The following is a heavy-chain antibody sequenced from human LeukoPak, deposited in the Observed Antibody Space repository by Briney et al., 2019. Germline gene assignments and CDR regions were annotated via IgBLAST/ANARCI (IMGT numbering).Heavy chain of an antibody. Sequence: GGSLRLSCAASEFTFTSYELNWVRQAPGKGLEWVSYISSSGNTISYADSVKGRFTISRDNAKNSLHLQMNSLRAEDTAVYYCAKSSSGDFDYWGQGTLVTVSS. J-gene: IGHJ4*02. CDR3: AKSSSGDFDY. CDR2: ISSSGNTI. D-gene: IGHD1-26*01. V-gene: IGHV3-48*03. CDR1: EFTFTSYE.